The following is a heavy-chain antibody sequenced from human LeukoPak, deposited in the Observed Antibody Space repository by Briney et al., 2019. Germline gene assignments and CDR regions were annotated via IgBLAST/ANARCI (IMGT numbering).Heavy chain of an antibody. CDR2: IYHSGST. CDR1: GGSISSSNW. D-gene: IGHD6-13*01. CDR3: ARRFSSSWETYYYYGMDV. Sequence: PSETLSLTCGVSGGSISSSNWWSWVRQPPGKGLEWIGEIYHSGSTNYNPSLKSRVTISVDKSKNQFSLKLSSVTAADTAVYYCARRFSSSWETYYYYGMDVWGKGTTVTVSS. V-gene: IGHV4-4*02. J-gene: IGHJ6*04.